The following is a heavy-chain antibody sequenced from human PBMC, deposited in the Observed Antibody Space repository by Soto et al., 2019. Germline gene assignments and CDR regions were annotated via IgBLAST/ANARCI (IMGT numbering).Heavy chain of an antibody. J-gene: IGHJ6*02. CDR3: ARHHGSPGSYFGLDV. V-gene: IGHV5-51*01. CDR1: GYSFTSDW. D-gene: IGHD6-13*01. CDR2: IYPGDSDT. Sequence: GESLKISFKGSGYSFTSDWINWVRQMPGKGLEWMGIIYPGDSDTRYSPSFQGQVTISADKSIDTAYLQWRSLKASDTAVYYCARHHGSPGSYFGLDVWGQGTTVTVSS.